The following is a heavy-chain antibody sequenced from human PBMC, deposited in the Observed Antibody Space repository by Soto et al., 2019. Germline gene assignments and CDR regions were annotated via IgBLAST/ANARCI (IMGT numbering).Heavy chain of an antibody. CDR2: IWYDGSNK. CDR1: GFTFSSYG. Sequence: QVQLVESGGGVVQPGRSLRLSCAASGFTFSSYGMHWVRQAPGKGLEWVAVIWYDGSNKYYADSVKGRFTISRDNSKNTLYLQMSSLRAEDTAVYYCARQDYGDTNFDYWGQGTLVTVSS. CDR3: ARQDYGDTNFDY. V-gene: IGHV3-33*01. J-gene: IGHJ4*02. D-gene: IGHD4-17*01.